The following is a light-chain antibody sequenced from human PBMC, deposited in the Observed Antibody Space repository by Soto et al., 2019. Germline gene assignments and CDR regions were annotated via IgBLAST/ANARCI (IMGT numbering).Light chain of an antibody. CDR3: QQSGSAPPT. J-gene: IGKJ3*01. V-gene: IGKV3-20*01. Sequence: EIVLAQSPGTLSLSPGERATLSCRASESIDNNFLAWYQQKPGQAPRFLIYHASSRATGIPNRFSGSGSGTDFTLTISRLEPEDFAMYYCQQSGSAPPTFGPGTKVDV. CDR1: ESIDNNF. CDR2: HAS.